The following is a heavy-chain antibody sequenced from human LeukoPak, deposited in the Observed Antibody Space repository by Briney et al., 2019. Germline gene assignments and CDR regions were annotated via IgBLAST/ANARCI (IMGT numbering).Heavy chain of an antibody. V-gene: IGHV3-53*01. D-gene: IGHD7-27*01. Sequence: GGSLRLSCAASGFTVSSNYMSWVRQAPGKGLEWVSVIYSGGNTYYADSVKGRFTISRDNSKNTLYLQMNSLSAEDTAVYYCARNFWGSYYYYGMDVWGQGTTVTVSS. CDR3: ARNFWGSYYYYGMDV. CDR1: GFTVSSNY. CDR2: IYSGGNT. J-gene: IGHJ6*02.